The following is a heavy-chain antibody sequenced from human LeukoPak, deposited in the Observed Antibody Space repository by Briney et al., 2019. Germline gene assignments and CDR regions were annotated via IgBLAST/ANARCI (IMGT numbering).Heavy chain of an antibody. V-gene: IGHV3-23*01. Sequence: PGGSLRLSCAASGFTFSSYAMSWVRQAPGKGLEWVSAISGSGGSTYYADSVKGRFTISRDNSKNTLYLQMDSLRVGDTAIYYCVKDRRNSQTKEDYWGQGTLVTVSS. CDR2: ISGSGGST. CDR1: GFTFSSYA. J-gene: IGHJ4*02. CDR3: VKDRRNSQTKEDY. D-gene: IGHD1-1*01.